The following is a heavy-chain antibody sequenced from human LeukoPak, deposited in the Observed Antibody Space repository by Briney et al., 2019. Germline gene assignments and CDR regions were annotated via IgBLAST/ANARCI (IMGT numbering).Heavy chain of an antibody. Sequence: SVKVSCKASGDTFTTYAVSWVRQAPGQGLEWMGAIIPLLGTANYTQKFQGRVTITADESTSTAYMELSSLRSDDTAVYYCARDHTLNYDFWSGSKGNAFDIWGQGTMVTVSS. J-gene: IGHJ3*02. CDR3: ARDHTLNYDFWSGSKGNAFDI. D-gene: IGHD3-3*01. CDR2: IIPLLGTA. CDR1: GDTFTTYA. V-gene: IGHV1-69*13.